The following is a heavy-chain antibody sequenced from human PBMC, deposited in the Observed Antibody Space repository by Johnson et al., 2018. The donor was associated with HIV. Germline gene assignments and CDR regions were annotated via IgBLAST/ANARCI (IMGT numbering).Heavy chain of an antibody. CDR2: IRSKAYGGTT. J-gene: IGHJ3*02. CDR3: TRGGITIFGVVDAFDI. CDR1: GFTFGDYA. Sequence: VQLVESGGGLVQPGRSLRLSCTTSGFTFGDYAMNWVRQDPGKGLEWVGFIRSKAYGGTTEYAASVKGRFTISRDDSKGIAYLQMNRLKTEDTAVYYCTRGGITIFGVVDAFDIWGQGTMVTVSS. D-gene: IGHD3-3*01. V-gene: IGHV3-49*04.